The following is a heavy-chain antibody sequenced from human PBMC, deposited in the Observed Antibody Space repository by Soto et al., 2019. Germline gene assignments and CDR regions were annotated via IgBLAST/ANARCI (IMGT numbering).Heavy chain of an antibody. V-gene: IGHV4-4*02. Sequence: QVQLQESGPGLVKPSGTLSLTCAVSSGSISSSNWWSWVRQPPGKGLEWIGEIYHSGSTNYNPSLKSRVTISVDKSKNQFSLKLSSVTAADTAVYYCAREGFGVFRGNYFDYWGQGTLVTVSS. J-gene: IGHJ4*02. CDR2: IYHSGST. CDR1: SGSISSSNW. D-gene: IGHD3-3*01. CDR3: AREGFGVFRGNYFDY.